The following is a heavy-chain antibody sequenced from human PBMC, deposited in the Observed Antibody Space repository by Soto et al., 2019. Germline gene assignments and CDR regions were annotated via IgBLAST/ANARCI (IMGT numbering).Heavy chain of an antibody. Sequence: DVQLVESGGGWVQPGRSLRLSCAASGFKFSDYWMSWVRQAPGKGLEWVGNIKHATSEAHYADSVKGRFTITRDNIKNFLFLQMRDLRADDTASYYCARDGLLFSGPYRPSRFDYWGLGALVTVSS. CDR3: ARDGLLFSGPYRPSRFDY. CDR2: IKHATSEA. D-gene: IGHD3-16*02. CDR1: GFKFSDYW. J-gene: IGHJ4*02. V-gene: IGHV3-7*03.